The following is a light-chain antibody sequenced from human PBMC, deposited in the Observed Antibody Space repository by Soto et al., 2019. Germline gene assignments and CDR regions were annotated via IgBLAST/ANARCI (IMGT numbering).Light chain of an antibody. CDR2: DAS. Sequence: EGVLTQSPSTLCLSPGERATLSCRASQSFNSIYLAWYQQKPGQAPRLLIYDASSRPTDIPARFSGSGSGTDFTLTISRLEPEDFAVYYCQQYGSSGTFGQGAKVDIK. CDR1: QSFNSIY. V-gene: IGKV3-20*01. J-gene: IGKJ1*01. CDR3: QQYGSSGT.